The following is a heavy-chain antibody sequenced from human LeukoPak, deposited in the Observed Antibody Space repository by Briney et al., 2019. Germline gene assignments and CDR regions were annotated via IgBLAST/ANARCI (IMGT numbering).Heavy chain of an antibody. CDR1: GYTFTGYY. D-gene: IGHD3-10*01. CDR2: INPNSGGT. CDR3: ARDSRYYYGSGSYEYSWSGFDY. Sequence: GASVKVSCKASGYTFTGYYMHWVRQAPGQGLEWMGWINPNSGGTNYAQKFQGRVTMTRDTSISTAYMELSRLRSDDTAVYYCARDSRYYYGSGSYEYSWSGFDYWGQGTLVTVSS. J-gene: IGHJ4*02. V-gene: IGHV1-2*02.